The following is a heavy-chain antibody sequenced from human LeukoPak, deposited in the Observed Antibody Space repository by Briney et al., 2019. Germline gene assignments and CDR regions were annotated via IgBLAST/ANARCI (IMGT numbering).Heavy chain of an antibody. J-gene: IGHJ4*02. D-gene: IGHD1-26*01. CDR1: GFSFKTYE. V-gene: IGHV3-48*03. Sequence: GGSLRLSCAASGFSFKTYEMSWVRQAPGKGLEWVSYISSSSVTIYYADSVRGRFTVSRDNAKNSLHLHVDSLRVEDTAVYYCTRVDMGAADYWGQGTLVTVSS. CDR3: TRVDMGAADY. CDR2: ISSSSVTI.